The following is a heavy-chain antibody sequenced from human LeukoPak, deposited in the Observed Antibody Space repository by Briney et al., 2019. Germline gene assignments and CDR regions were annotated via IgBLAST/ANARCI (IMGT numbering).Heavy chain of an antibody. V-gene: IGHV3-23*01. CDR3: AKGPIGGYCSGGSCYFDY. J-gene: IGHJ4*02. D-gene: IGHD2-15*01. Sequence: QPGGSLRLSCAASGFTFSSYAMSWVRQAPGKGLEWVSAISGSGGSTYYADSVKGRFTISRDNSKNTLYLQMSSLRAEDTAVYYCAKGPIGGYCSGGSCYFDYWGQGTLVTVSS. CDR2: ISGSGGST. CDR1: GFTFSSYA.